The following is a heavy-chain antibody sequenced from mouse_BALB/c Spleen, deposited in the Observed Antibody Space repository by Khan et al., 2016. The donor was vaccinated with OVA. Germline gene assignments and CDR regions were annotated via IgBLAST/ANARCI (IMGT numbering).Heavy chain of an antibody. CDR3: ARPTTAGYYYAMDY. CDR2: ISNGGGST. J-gene: IGHJ4*01. Sequence: EVELVESGGGLVQPGGSLKHSCAASGFTFSSYTMSWVRQTPEKRLEWVAFISNGGGSTYYPDTVKGRFTISRDNAKTTLFLQMSSLKSEDTAMYYCARPTTAGYYYAMDYWGQGTSVTVSS. CDR1: GFTFSSYT. D-gene: IGHD1-2*01. V-gene: IGHV5-12-2*01.